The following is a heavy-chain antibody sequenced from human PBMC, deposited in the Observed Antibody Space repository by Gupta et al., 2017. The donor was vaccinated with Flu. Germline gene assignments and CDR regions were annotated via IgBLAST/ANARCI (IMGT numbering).Heavy chain of an antibody. J-gene: IGHJ4*02. V-gene: IGHV5-51*01. Sequence: EVQLVQSGAGVKKPGESLKISCKTSGYSFTTYWIGWVRQMPGKGLEWMGLIYPGESDARYGPSFQGQVTISVDKSISTAYLQWSSLKASDTAMYYCGRSSGSYYTFWGQGTRVTVSS. CDR1: GYSFTTYW. D-gene: IGHD3-10*01. CDR3: GRSSGSYYTF. CDR2: IYPGESDA.